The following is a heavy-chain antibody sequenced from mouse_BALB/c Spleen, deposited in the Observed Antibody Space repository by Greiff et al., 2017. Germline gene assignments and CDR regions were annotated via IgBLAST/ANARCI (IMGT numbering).Heavy chain of an antibody. CDR2: IRSKSNNYAT. D-gene: IGHD1-1*01. Sequence: EVMLVESGGGLVQPKGSLKLSCAASGFSFNTYAMNWVRQAPGKGLEWVARIRSKSNNYATYYADSVKDRFTISREDSQSMLYLQMNNLKTEDTATYFCGRDCGSSYPWFAYWGQGTLVTVSA. V-gene: IGHV10-1*02. CDR1: GFSFNTYA. J-gene: IGHJ3*01. CDR3: GRDCGSSYPWFAY.